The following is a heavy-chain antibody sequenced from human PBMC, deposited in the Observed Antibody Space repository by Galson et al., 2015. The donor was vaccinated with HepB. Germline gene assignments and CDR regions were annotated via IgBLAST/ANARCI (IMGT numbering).Heavy chain of an antibody. V-gene: IGHV3-48*04. J-gene: IGHJ4*02. CDR2: ISSSSSTM. D-gene: IGHD1-26*01. CDR1: GFIFSSYS. CDR3: ARDLLGGSYDANFDY. Sequence: SLRLSCAASGFIFSSYSMNWVRQAPGKGLEWVSYISSSSSTMSYADSVKGRFTISRDNAKNSLYLQMNSLRAEDTAVYYCARDLLGGSYDANFDYWGQGTLVTVSS.